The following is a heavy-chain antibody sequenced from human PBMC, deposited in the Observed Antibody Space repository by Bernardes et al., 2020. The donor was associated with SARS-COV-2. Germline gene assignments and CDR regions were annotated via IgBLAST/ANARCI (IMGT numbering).Heavy chain of an antibody. D-gene: IGHD3-22*01. V-gene: IGHV3-30*18. CDR3: AKDGYDSSGYYPLYFDY. CDR2: ISYDGSNK. CDR1: VFTFSSYG. J-gene: IGHJ4*02. Sequence: GGSLRLSCAASVFTFSSYGMHWVRQAPGKGLEWVAVISYDGSNKYYADSVQGRFTISRDNSKNTLYLQMNSLRAEDTAVYYCAKDGYDSSGYYPLYFDYWGQGTLVTVSS.